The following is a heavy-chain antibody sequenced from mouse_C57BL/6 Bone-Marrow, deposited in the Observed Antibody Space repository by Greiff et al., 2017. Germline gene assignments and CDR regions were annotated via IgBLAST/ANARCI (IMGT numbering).Heavy chain of an antibody. CDR2: ISYDGSN. CDR1: GYSITSGYY. CDR3: ASWYFDV. V-gene: IGHV3-6*01. J-gene: IGHJ1*03. Sequence: EVKLQESGPGLVKPSQSLSLTCSVTGYSITSGYYWNWIRQFPGNKLEWMGYISYDGSNNYNPSLKNRLSITRDTSKNQFFLKLNSVTTEDTATYYCASWYFDVWGTGTTVTVSS.